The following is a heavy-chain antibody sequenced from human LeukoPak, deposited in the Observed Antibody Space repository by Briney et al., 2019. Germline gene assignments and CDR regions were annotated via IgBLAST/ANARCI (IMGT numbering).Heavy chain of an antibody. CDR1: GGTFSSYV. J-gene: IGHJ4*02. CDR2: IIPILGIA. D-gene: IGHD2-2*01. Sequence: SVEVSCKASGGTFSSYVISWVRQAPGQGLEWMGRIIPILGIANYAQKFQGRVTITADKSTSTAYMELSSLRSEDTAVYYCARDRPVPYCSGTSCYSFAFDYWGQGTLVTVSS. V-gene: IGHV1-69*04. CDR3: ARDRPVPYCSGTSCYSFAFDY.